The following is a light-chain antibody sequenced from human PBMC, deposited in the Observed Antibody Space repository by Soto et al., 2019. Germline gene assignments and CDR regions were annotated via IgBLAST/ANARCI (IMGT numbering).Light chain of an antibody. CDR3: QHYRESVDT. Sequence: EIVLTQSPAVLSLSPGQRATLSCRASQTVDSAFLNWFQHRPGEAPRLIIYAASTRATGMPDRFSASRFGKEFTLTINRLEPEDFAVYSCQHYRESVDTFGLGTKLEV. J-gene: IGKJ2*01. CDR2: AAS. CDR1: QTVDSAF. V-gene: IGKV3-20*01.